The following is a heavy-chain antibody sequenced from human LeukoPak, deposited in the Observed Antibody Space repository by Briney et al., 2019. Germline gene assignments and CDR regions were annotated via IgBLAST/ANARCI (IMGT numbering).Heavy chain of an antibody. V-gene: IGHV3-23*01. CDR2: ISGSGGST. D-gene: IGHD6-13*01. J-gene: IGHJ4*02. CDR3: AKDRRIAAPSDY. CDR1: GFTFSSYA. Sequence: PGRSLRLPCAASGFTFSSYAMHWIRQAPGKGLEWVSAISGSGGSTYYADSVKGRFTISRDNSKNTLYLQMNSLRAEDTAVYYCAKDRRIAAPSDYWGQGTLVTVSS.